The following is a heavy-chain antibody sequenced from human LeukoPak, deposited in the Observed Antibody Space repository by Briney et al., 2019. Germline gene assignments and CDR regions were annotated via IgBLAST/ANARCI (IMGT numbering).Heavy chain of an antibody. V-gene: IGHV3-21*01. CDR2: ISSSSSYI. CDR3: ARDDEGAQLAFYYYYYYMDV. D-gene: IGHD6-13*01. J-gene: IGHJ6*03. CDR1: GFTFSSYS. Sequence: GGSLRLSCAASGFTFSSYSMNWARQAPGKGLEWVSSISSSSSYIYYADSVKGRFTISRDNAKNSLYLQMNSLRAEDTAVYYCARDDEGAQLAFYYYYYYMDVWGKGTTVTVSS.